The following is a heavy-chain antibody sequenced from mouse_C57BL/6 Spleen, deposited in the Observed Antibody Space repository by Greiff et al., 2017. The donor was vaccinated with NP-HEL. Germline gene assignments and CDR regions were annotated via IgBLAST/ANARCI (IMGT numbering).Heavy chain of an antibody. CDR1: GYTFTSYW. CDR3: TNHYGSSSGYFDY. V-gene: IGHV1-5*01. CDR2: IYPGNSDT. Sequence: EVQLQQSGTVLARPGASVKMSCKTSGYTFTSYWMHWVKQRPGQGLEWIGAIYPGNSDTSYNQKFKGKAKLTAVTSASTAYMELSSLTNEDSAVYYCTNHYGSSSGYFDYWGQGTTLTVSS. J-gene: IGHJ2*01. D-gene: IGHD1-1*01.